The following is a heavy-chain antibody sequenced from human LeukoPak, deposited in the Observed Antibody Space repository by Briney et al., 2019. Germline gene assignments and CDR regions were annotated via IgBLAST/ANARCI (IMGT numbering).Heavy chain of an antibody. D-gene: IGHD2-2*01. CDR2: ISWNSGSI. V-gene: IGHV3-9*01. J-gene: IGHJ5*02. Sequence: GGSLRLSCAASGFTFSSYAMSWVRQAPGKGLEWVSGISWNSGSIGYADSVKGRFTISRDNAKNSLYLQMNSLRAEDTALYYCAKDVEGYCSTWGQGTLVTVSS. CDR1: GFTFSSYA. CDR3: AKDVEGYCST.